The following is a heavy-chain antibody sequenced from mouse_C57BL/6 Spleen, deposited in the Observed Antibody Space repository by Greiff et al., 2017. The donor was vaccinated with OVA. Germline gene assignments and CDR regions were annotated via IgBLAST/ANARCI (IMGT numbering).Heavy chain of an antibody. D-gene: IGHD1-1*01. CDR3: ARGEITTVVEGWYFDV. CDR1: GYTFTDYY. CDR2: IFPGSGST. J-gene: IGHJ1*03. V-gene: IGHV1-75*01. Sequence: VKVVESGPELVKPGASVKISCKASGYTFTDYYINWVKQRPGQGLEWIGWIFPGSGSTYYNEKFKGKATLTVDKSSSTAYMLLSSLTSEDSAVYFCARGEITTVVEGWYFDVWGTGTTVTVSS.